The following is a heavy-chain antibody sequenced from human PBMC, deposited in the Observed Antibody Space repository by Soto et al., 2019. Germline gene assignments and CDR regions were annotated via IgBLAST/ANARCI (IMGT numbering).Heavy chain of an antibody. Sequence: QVQLQESGPGLVKPSETLSLTCTVSGGSISSDYWSWIRQPPGRGLEWIAYVYYTGSATYNPSLESRVTISVDTSKNQFSLKLRSVSAADTAVYYCAIHRWNGNYFDHWGQGNLVTVS. CDR1: GGSISSDY. V-gene: IGHV4-59*08. J-gene: IGHJ4*02. D-gene: IGHD1-1*01. CDR2: VYYTGSA. CDR3: AIHRWNGNYFDH.